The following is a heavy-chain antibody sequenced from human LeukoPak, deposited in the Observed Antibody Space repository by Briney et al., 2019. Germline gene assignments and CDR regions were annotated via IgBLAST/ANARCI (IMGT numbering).Heavy chain of an antibody. CDR2: IIPIFGTA. CDR1: GGTFSSYA. D-gene: IGHD2-21*01. Sequence: ASVKVSCKASGGTFSSYAISWLRQAPGQGLEWMGGIIPIFGTANYAQKFQGRVTITTDESTSTAYMELSSLRSEDTAVYYCARGWGSNYFDYWGQGTLVTVSS. V-gene: IGHV1-69*05. CDR3: ARGWGSNYFDY. J-gene: IGHJ4*02.